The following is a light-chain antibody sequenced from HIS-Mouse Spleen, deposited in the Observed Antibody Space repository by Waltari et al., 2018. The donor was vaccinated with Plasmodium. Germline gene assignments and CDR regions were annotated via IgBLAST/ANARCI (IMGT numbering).Light chain of an antibody. Sequence: DIVMTPSPDSLAVSLDERATINCKYSQSVLYSSNNKNYLAWYQQKPGQPPKLLIYWASTRESGVPDRFSGSGSGTDFTLTISSLQAEDVAVYYCQQYYSTPWTFGQGTKVEIK. CDR2: WAS. J-gene: IGKJ1*01. V-gene: IGKV4-1*01. CDR1: QSVLYSSNNKNY. CDR3: QQYYSTPWT.